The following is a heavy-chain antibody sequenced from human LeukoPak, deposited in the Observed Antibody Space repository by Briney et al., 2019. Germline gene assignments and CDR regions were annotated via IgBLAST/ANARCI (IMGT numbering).Heavy chain of an antibody. CDR2: IYYSGST. V-gene: IGHV4-39*07. J-gene: IGHJ2*01. D-gene: IGHD6-13*01. CDR1: GGSISSSSNY. CDR3: ARDYSSSRYFDL. Sequence: TSETLSLTCTVSGGSISSSSNYWGWIRQPPGKGLEWIGSIYYSGSTYYNPSLKSRVTISVDTSKNQFSLKLSSVTAADTAVYYCARDYSSSRYFDLWGRGTLVTVSS.